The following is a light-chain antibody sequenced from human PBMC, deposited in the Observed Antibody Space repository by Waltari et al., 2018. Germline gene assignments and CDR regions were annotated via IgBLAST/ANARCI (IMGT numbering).Light chain of an antibody. CDR1: QSVRSY. Sequence: ESVLTQSPATLSLSPGERATLSCRASQSVRSYLAWYQQKPGQAPRLLIYDASNRATGIPARCSGSGSGTDFTLTISSLEPEDVAVYYCQQRSNWPLTFGGVTKVEI. CDR2: DAS. V-gene: IGKV3-11*01. J-gene: IGKJ4*01. CDR3: QQRSNWPLT.